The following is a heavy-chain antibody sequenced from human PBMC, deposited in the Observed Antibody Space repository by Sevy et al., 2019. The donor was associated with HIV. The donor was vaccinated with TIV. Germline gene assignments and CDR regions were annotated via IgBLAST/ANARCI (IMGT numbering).Heavy chain of an antibody. V-gene: IGHV3-7*03. CDR1: GFNFTDYW. CDR2: INQDGSQK. J-gene: IGHJ4*02. CDR3: ARAVATIGSY. Sequence: GSLRLSCTTSGFNFTDYWMTWVRQAPGKGLEWVANINQDGSQKYCLQSLRGRFTISRDNAKKSVYLQMNSLRAEDTAVYYCARAVATIGSYWGQGTLVTVSS. D-gene: IGHD3-10*01.